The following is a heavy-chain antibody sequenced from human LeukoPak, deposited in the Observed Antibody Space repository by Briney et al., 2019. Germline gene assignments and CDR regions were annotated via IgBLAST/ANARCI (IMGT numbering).Heavy chain of an antibody. V-gene: IGHV3-7*01. Sequence: QPGGSLRLSCTASGFTFSSYLMTWVRQTPEKGLEWVANIRQDGGKKDYVASVKGRFTISRDNAKNSLYLQMNSLRAEDTAVYYCARYYYASAFDYWGQGTLVTVSS. CDR3: ARYYYASAFDY. CDR1: GFTFSSYL. J-gene: IGHJ4*02. CDR2: IRQDGGKK. D-gene: IGHD3-10*01.